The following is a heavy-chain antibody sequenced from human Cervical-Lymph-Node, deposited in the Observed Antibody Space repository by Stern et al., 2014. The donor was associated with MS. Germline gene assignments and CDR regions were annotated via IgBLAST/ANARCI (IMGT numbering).Heavy chain of an antibody. Sequence: VQLEESGPGLVKPSETLSLICTVSGGSISISGYYWGWIRQPPGKGLEWIGSTNSPGPTSYTPSLKGRLTLYDDPPKNQSPLKRTSGTAADTAVYYCARRGSGYILDYWGPGTLVTVSS. CDR3: ARRGSGYILDY. D-gene: IGHD6-19*01. J-gene: IGHJ4*02. CDR1: GGSISISGYY. CDR2: TNSPGPT. V-gene: IGHV4-39*01.